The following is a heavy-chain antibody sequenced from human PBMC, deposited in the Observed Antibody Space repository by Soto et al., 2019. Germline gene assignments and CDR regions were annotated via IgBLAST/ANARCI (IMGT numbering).Heavy chain of an antibody. CDR2: ISYDGSNK. D-gene: IGHD2-2*01. V-gene: IGHV3-30*18. Sequence: QVQLVESGGGVVQPGRSLRLSCAASGFTFSSYGMHWVRQAPGKGLEWVAVISYDGSNKYYADSVKGRFTISRDNSKNPLDLQMNSLRAEDTAVYYCANAPAIVLVPAALGGDYWGQGTLVTVSS. CDR1: GFTFSSYG. J-gene: IGHJ4*02. CDR3: ANAPAIVLVPAALGGDY.